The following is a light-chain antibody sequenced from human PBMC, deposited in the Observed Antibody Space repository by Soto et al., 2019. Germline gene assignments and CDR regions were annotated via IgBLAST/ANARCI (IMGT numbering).Light chain of an antibody. CDR3: QQYDNLPFT. CDR1: QDISNY. V-gene: IGKV1-33*01. Sequence: DIQMTQSPSSLSASVGDRVTITCQASQDISNYLNWYQQKPGKAPKLLIYYASNLETGVPSRFSGSGSGTDFTVTISRLQPEYIATYYCQQYDNLPFTFGPGTKVDIK. CDR2: YAS. J-gene: IGKJ3*01.